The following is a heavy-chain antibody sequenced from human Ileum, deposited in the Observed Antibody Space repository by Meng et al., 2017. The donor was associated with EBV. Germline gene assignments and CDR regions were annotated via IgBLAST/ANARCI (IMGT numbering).Heavy chain of an antibody. CDR3: ATYGGRPLPWGYGAFDI. J-gene: IGHJ3*02. CDR1: GYTFTGYY. D-gene: IGHD4-23*01. CDR2: MNPNSGNT. Sequence: ASVKVSCKASGYTFTGYYMHWVRQAPGQGLEWMGWMNPNSGNTGYAQKFQDRVTMTRKTSISTAYMELSSLRSEDTAVYYCATYGGRPLPWGYGAFDIWGQGTMVTVSS. V-gene: IGHV1-8*02.